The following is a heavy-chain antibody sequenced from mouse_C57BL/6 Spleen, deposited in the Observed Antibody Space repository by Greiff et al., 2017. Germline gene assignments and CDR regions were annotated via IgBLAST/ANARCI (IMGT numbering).Heavy chain of an antibody. CDR1: GFSLTSYG. CDR3: ARTDYYGSEDAMDY. J-gene: IGHJ4*01. V-gene: IGHV2-2*01. Sequence: QVQLKESGPGLVQPSQSLSITCTVSGFSLTSYGVHWVRQSPGKGLEWLGVIGSGGSTDYNAAFISRLSISKDNSKSQVFFKMNSLQADDTAIYYCARTDYYGSEDAMDYWGQGTSVTVSS. D-gene: IGHD1-1*01. CDR2: IGSGGST.